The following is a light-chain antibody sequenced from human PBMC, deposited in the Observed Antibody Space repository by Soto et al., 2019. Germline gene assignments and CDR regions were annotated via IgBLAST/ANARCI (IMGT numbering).Light chain of an antibody. V-gene: IGKV3-20*01. J-gene: IGKJ2*01. Sequence: EIVLTQSPGTLSLSPGERATLSCRASQSVSSSYLAWYQQKPGQAPRHLIYGASSRATGIPDRFSGSGSGTDFTLTISRLEPEDFAVYYCQQYGSSYSGVYTFGQGTKLEIK. CDR3: QQYGSSYSGVYT. CDR1: QSVSSSY. CDR2: GAS.